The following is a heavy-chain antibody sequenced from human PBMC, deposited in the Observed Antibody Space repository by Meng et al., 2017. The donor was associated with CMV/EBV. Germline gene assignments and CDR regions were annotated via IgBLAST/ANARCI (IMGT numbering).Heavy chain of an antibody. CDR3: ARAGGMYVGGSGIDYFDY. J-gene: IGHJ4*02. Sequence: GGSLRLSCAASGFTFSAYYMGWIRQAPGKGLEWVSYISSSGSTIYYADSVKGRFTISRDNDKNSLYLKMNSLRAEDTAVYYCARAGGMYVGGSGIDYFDYWGQGTLVTVSS. CDR2: ISSSGSTI. D-gene: IGHD3-10*01. CDR1: GFTFSAYY. V-gene: IGHV3-11*04.